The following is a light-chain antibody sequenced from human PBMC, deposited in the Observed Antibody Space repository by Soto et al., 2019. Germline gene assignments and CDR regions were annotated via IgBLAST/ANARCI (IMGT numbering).Light chain of an antibody. J-gene: IGLJ2*01. V-gene: IGLV1-44*01. CDR1: TSNIGTYA. CDR3: AAWDASLRAVV. Sequence: QSVLTQSPSASGTPGQRVTISCSGSTSNIGTYAVNWYQQLPGTAPTLLIFRNHQRPSGVPDRFSGSKSATSASLATSGPLSADEADYYCAAWDASLRAVVFGGGTKLTVL. CDR2: RNH.